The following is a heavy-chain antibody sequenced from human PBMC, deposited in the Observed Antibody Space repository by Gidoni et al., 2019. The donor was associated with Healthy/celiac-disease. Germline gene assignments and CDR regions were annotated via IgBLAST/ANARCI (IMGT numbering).Heavy chain of an antibody. CDR1: GFTFSSYA. J-gene: IGHJ4*01. CDR2: IMWSGGST. V-gene: IGHV3-23*01. Sequence: EVKLLESGGGLVQPGGSLGLSCAASGFTFSSYAMCWVLQAPGKGRDWVSAIMWSGGSTYYADSVMGRFTISRDNSKNTLYLQMNSLRAEDTAVYYCAKVTVTYFDYWGHGTLFTVSS. CDR3: AKVTVTYFDY. D-gene: IGHD4-17*01.